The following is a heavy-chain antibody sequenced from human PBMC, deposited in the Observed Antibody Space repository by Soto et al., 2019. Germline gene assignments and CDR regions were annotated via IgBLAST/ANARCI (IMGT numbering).Heavy chain of an antibody. CDR1: GDTFTYSF. J-gene: IGHJ6*02. Sequence: ASGEFSCKASGDTFTYSFVHWVRQAPRQGPEWMGWTNPKTGGTKYAPTFQGRVTMTRDTSIRTAYMELSGLKSNDTAVYYGARASDYYSMEVWGQGTPVIVSS. V-gene: IGHV1-2*02. D-gene: IGHD6-19*01. CDR3: ARASDYYSMEV. CDR2: TNPKTGGT.